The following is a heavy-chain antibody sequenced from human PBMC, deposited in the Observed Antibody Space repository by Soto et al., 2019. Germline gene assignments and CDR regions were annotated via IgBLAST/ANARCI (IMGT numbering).Heavy chain of an antibody. Sequence: SETLSLTCTVSGGSVSSGSYYWSWIRQPPGKGLEWIGYIYYSGSTNYNPSLKSRVTISVDTSKNQFSLKLSSVTAADTAVYYCARAPLGCSGGSCYSFAFDIWGQGTMVTVS. CDR2: IYYSGST. J-gene: IGHJ3*02. D-gene: IGHD2-15*01. V-gene: IGHV4-61*01. CDR3: ARAPLGCSGGSCYSFAFDI. CDR1: GGSVSSGSYY.